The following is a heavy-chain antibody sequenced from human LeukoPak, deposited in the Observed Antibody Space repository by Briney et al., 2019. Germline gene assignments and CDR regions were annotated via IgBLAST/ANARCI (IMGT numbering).Heavy chain of an antibody. V-gene: IGHV3-21*01. CDR3: ARVTSDFFDY. Sequence: GGSLRLSCAASGFTFDSYAMSWVRQAPGKGLEWVSSISSSSGYIYYANSVKGRFTISRDNAKNSLYLQMNSLRAEDTAVYYCARVTSDFFDYWGQGTLVTVSS. D-gene: IGHD2-2*01. CDR1: GFTFDSYA. CDR2: ISSSSGYI. J-gene: IGHJ4*02.